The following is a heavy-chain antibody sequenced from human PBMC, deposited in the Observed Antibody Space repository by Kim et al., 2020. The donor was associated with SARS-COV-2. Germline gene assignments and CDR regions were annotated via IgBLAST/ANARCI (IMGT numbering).Heavy chain of an antibody. Sequence: GGSLRLSCAASGFTFSSYGMHWVRQAPGKGLEWVAVISYDGSNKYYADSVKGRFTISRDNSKNTLYLQMNSLRAEDTAVYYCAKDRGYCSGGSCYGNYYYAMAVWGQGTTVTVSS. CDR3: AKDRGYCSGGSCYGNYYYAMAV. D-gene: IGHD2-15*01. CDR2: ISYDGSNK. V-gene: IGHV3-30*18. CDR1: GFTFSSYG. J-gene: IGHJ6*02.